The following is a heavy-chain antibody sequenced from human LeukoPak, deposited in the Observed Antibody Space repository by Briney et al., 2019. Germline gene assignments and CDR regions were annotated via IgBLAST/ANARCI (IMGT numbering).Heavy chain of an antibody. Sequence: GGSLRLSCAASGFSLSGYWMTWVRQAPGKGLKWVARLHADGVEQNYVDSVTGRFTMSRDNAKNSPDLQMNSLRVEDTAVYYCARGGYSFDYLGQGTLVAVSS. CDR2: LHADGVEQ. V-gene: IGHV3-7*01. D-gene: IGHD5-18*01. CDR3: ARGGYSFDY. J-gene: IGHJ4*02. CDR1: GFSLSGYW.